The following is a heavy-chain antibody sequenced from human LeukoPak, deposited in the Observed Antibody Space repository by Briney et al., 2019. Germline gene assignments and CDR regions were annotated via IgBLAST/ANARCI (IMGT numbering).Heavy chain of an antibody. CDR1: GGSITSYY. J-gene: IGHJ5*02. CDR3: VRSKSGTYGWFDP. V-gene: IGHV4-59*01. CDR2: IYYSGTT. Sequence: PSETLSLTCTVSGGSITSYYWSWIRPPPGKGLEWIGYIYYSGTTNYNPSLKSRVTISVDTSNNQFSLTVNSMTAADTAVYYCVRSKSGTYGWFDPWGQGTLVTVSS. D-gene: IGHD4-17*01.